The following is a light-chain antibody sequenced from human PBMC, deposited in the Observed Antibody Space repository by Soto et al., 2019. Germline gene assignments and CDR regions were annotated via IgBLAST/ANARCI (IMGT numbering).Light chain of an antibody. CDR1: QSVSSN. J-gene: IGKJ1*01. CDR3: QQYNKWPWT. CDR2: GAS. V-gene: IGKV3-15*01. Sequence: EIVMTQSPATLSVSPGERATLSCRASQSVSSNLAWYQQKPGQAPRLLIYGASTRATGIQARFSGSRSGTEFTLTIRSLQSEDFAVYYCQQYNKWPWTFGQGTKVDIK.